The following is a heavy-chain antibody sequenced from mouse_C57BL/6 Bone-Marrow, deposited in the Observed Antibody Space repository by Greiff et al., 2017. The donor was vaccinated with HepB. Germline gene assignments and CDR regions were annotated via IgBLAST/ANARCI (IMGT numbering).Heavy chain of an antibody. CDR2: IYPRSGNT. J-gene: IGHJ3*01. CDR3: ARAYYDYGWFAY. CDR1: GYTFTSYG. D-gene: IGHD2-4*01. Sequence: LVESGAELARPGASVKLSCKASGYTFTSYGIRWVKQSTGQGLEWIGEIYPRSGNTYYNEKFKGKATLTADKSSSTAYMELRSLTSEDSAVYFCARAYYDYGWFAYWGQGTLVTVSA. V-gene: IGHV1-81*01.